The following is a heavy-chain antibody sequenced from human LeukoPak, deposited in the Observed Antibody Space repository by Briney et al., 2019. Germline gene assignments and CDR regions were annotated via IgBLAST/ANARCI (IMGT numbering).Heavy chain of an antibody. V-gene: IGHV1-8*01. CDR2: MNPNSGNT. D-gene: IGHD2-15*01. J-gene: IGHJ4*02. CDR1: GYTFTSYD. Sequence: GASVKVSYKASGYTFTSYDINWVRQATGQGLEWMGWMNPNSGNTGYAQKFQGRVTMTRNTSISTAYMELSSLRSEDTAVYYCARGPHRYCSGGSCVIDYWGQGTLVTVSS. CDR3: ARGPHRYCSGGSCVIDY.